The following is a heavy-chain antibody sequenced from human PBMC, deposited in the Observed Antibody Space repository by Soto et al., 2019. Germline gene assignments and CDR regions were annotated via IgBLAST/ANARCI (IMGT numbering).Heavy chain of an antibody. Sequence: EVQLVESGGGLVQPGGSLTLSCAASEFAFSSYWMTWVRQAPGKGLEWVANIRKDGSQRSYLDSVRGRFTISRDNSKNSLYLQMNSVRAEDTALYFCARDVSPGSSGLYFDAFDIWGQGTMVTVSS. V-gene: IGHV3-7*05. CDR3: ARDVSPGSSGLYFDAFDI. J-gene: IGHJ3*02. CDR1: EFAFSSYW. CDR2: IRKDGSQR. D-gene: IGHD6-25*01.